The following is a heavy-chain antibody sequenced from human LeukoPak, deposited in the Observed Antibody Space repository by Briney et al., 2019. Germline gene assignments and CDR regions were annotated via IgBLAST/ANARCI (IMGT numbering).Heavy chain of an antibody. CDR3: ARAGLAAAGIYYYYGMDV. D-gene: IGHD6-13*01. CDR1: GFTFDSYA. J-gene: IGHJ6*02. V-gene: IGHV3-23*01. CDR2: ISGGSEDT. Sequence: GGSLRLSCTASGFTFDSYAMSWVRQAPGKGLEWVSSISGGSEDTYFADSVKGRFTISRDNSKNTLYLQMNSLRAEDTAVYYCARAGLAAAGIYYYYGMDVWGQGTTVTVSS.